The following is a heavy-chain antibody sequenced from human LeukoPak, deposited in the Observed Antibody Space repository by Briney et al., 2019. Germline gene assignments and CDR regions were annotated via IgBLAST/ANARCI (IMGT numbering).Heavy chain of an antibody. CDR3: ARSVVGATNLLDY. D-gene: IGHD1-26*01. J-gene: IGHJ4*02. CDR1: GYSFTSYW. V-gene: IGHV5-51*01. CDR2: IYPGDSDT. Sequence: GESLQISCQGSGYSFTSYWIGWVRQMPGKGLEWMGIIYPGDSDTRYSPSFQGQVTISADKSISTAYLQWSSLKASDTAMYYCARSVVGATNLLDYWGQGTLVTVSS.